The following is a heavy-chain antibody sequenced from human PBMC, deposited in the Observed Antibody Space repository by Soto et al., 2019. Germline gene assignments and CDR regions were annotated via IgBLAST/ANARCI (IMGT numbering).Heavy chain of an antibody. CDR1: GDSVSGNSAA. J-gene: IGHJ4*02. V-gene: IGHV6-1*01. D-gene: IGHD6-19*01. Sequence: SQTLSLTCAISGDSVSGNSAAWNWIRQSPSRGLEWLGRTYYRSRWYNDYAVSVKSRITVTPDTSKNQFSLHLNSVTPEDTAVYYCAREFPYVSSDSYLDYWGQGALVTVSS. CDR3: AREFPYVSSDSYLDY. CDR2: TYYRSRWYN.